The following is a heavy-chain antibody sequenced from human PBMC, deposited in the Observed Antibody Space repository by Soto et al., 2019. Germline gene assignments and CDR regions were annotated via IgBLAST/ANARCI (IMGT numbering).Heavy chain of an antibody. CDR1: GFTFSSYW. D-gene: IGHD3-3*01. CDR3: ARDPGNDFWSGYSSWDYYYYGMDV. CDR2: INSDGSST. Sequence: GGSLRLSCAASGFTFSSYWMHWVRQAPGKGLVWVSGINSDGSSTSYADSVKGRFTISRDNAKNTLYLQMNSLRAEDTAVYYCARDPGNDFWSGYSSWDYYYYGMDVWGQGTTFTVSS. J-gene: IGHJ6*02. V-gene: IGHV3-74*01.